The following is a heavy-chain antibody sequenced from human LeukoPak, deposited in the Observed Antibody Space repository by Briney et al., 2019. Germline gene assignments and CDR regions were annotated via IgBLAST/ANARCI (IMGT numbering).Heavy chain of an antibody. CDR1: GFTFSSYA. V-gene: IGHV3-23*01. J-gene: IGHJ6*02. D-gene: IGHD3-10*01. Sequence: GGSLRLSCAASGFTFSSYAMSWVRQAPGKGMEWVSAISGSGGSTYYADSVKGRFTISRDNSKNTLYLQMNSLRAEDTAVYYCAKELWFGESTIYYYYYGMDVWGQGTTVTVSS. CDR3: AKELWFGESTIYYYYYGMDV. CDR2: ISGSGGST.